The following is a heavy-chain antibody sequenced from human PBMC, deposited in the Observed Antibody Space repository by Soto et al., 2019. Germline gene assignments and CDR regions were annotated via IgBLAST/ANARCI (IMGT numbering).Heavy chain of an antibody. Sequence: ASVKVSCKASGYTFTSYAMHWVRQAPGQRLEWMGWINAGNGSTKYSQKFQGRVTITRDTSASTAYMEISSLRSEDTAVYYCASSYYGSGNPKDYYYGMDVWGQGTTVTVSS. V-gene: IGHV1-3*01. CDR2: INAGNGST. CDR3: ASSYYGSGNPKDYYYGMDV. CDR1: GYTFTSYA. D-gene: IGHD3-10*01. J-gene: IGHJ6*02.